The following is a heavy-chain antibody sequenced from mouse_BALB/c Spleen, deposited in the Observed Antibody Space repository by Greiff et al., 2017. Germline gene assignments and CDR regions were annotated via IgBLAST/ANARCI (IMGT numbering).Heavy chain of an antibody. D-gene: IGHD3-3*01. V-gene: IGHV2-6-7*01. CDR3: ARGGDKRDIDYAMDY. CDR2: IWGDGST. J-gene: IGHJ4*01. Sequence: QVQLKESGPGLVAPSQSLSITCTVSGFSLTGYGVNWVRQPPGKGLEWLGMIWGDGSTDYNSALKSRLSISKDNSKSQVFLKMNSLQTDDTAMYYCARGGDKRDIDYAMDYWGQGTSVTVSS. CDR1: GFSLTGYG.